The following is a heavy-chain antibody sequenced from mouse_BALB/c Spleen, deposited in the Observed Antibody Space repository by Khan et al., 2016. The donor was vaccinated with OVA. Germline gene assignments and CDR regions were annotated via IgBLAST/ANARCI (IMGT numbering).Heavy chain of an antibody. J-gene: IGHJ4*01. Sequence: EVELVESGGGVVKPGGSLKLSCSASGFTFSSFAMSWVRQTPEKRLEWVATISSGGHYTFYPHSVKGRFTISRDNATNTLYLQMRSLTTEDTAMYYCAGSGVDCSAIDYWGQGTSVTVAT. V-gene: IGHV5-9-3*01. CDR3: AGSGVDCSAIDY. CDR2: ISSGGHYT. D-gene: IGHD6-1*01. CDR1: GFTFSSFA.